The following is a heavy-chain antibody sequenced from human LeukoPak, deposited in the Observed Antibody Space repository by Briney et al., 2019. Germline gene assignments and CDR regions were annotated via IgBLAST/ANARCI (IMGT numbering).Heavy chain of an antibody. Sequence: GESRKISCKGAGYNFANYWIAWERLMPGKGLEWMGMIYPADSDTTYSPSFQGQVTISADKSISTSDLQWSSLKASDSAMYYCTRGGRYEPFDSWGQGTLVTVSS. D-gene: IGHD3-16*01. J-gene: IGHJ4*02. V-gene: IGHV5-51*01. CDR3: TRGGRYEPFDS. CDR1: GYNFANYW. CDR2: IYPADSDT.